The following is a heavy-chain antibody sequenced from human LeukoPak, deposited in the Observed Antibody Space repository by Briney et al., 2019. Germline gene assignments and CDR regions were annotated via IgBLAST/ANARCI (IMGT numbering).Heavy chain of an antibody. CDR2: INQSGRA. J-gene: IGHJ4*02. CDR1: GGSFSGHY. CDR3: VRNFDY. Sequence: SETLSLTCVVYGGSFSGHYWSWIRQPPGKGLEWIGDINQSGRANYNPSLKSQVTISIDTSKNQFSLNLNSVTVADTAVYYCVRNFDYWGQGTLVTVSS. V-gene: IGHV4-34*01.